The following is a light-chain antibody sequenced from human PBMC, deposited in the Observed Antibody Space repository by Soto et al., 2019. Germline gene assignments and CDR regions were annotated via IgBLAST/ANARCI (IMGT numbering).Light chain of an antibody. CDR2: WAS. CDR1: QSVGYSSNNKNY. J-gene: IGKJ1*01. CDR3: KPYYNTQTWQ. Sequence: DILMTQSPDSLAVYLCERSTINGKSRQSVGYSSNNKNYLAWYQKKPGQPPTLLIYWASTRDSGVPDRSSGSGQGKGFTVTISYLQAEDVAVSFCKPYYNTQTWQIGQGTNVEIK. V-gene: IGKV4-1*01.